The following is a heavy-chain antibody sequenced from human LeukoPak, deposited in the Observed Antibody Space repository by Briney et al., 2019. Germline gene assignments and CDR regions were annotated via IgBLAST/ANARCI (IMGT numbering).Heavy chain of an antibody. D-gene: IGHD3-22*01. V-gene: IGHV1-46*01. J-gene: IGHJ4*02. CDR2: INPSGGST. CDR1: GYTFTSYY. CDR3: RRGTFDSSDF. Sequence: ASVKVSCKASGYTFTSYYMHWVRQAPGQGLEWMGIINPSGGSTSYPQKFQGRVTMTRDTSTSTVYMEVSSLRSEDTAGCYRRRGTFDSSDFWGQGTLVTVSS.